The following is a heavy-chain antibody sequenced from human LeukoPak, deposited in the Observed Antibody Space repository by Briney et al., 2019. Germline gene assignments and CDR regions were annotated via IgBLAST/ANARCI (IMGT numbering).Heavy chain of an antibody. V-gene: IGHV3-64*01. CDR1: GIIFSNYA. Sequence: PGGSLRLSCAASGIIFSNYAMHWVRQGPGQGLECKSTISSDGGSTYYANSVKGRFTISRDNSKNTLYLQMGSLRAEDMAVYYCARGRQGAKTRYFDLWGRGTRVTVSS. J-gene: IGHJ2*01. CDR2: ISSDGGST. CDR3: ARGRQGAKTRYFDL. D-gene: IGHD1-26*01.